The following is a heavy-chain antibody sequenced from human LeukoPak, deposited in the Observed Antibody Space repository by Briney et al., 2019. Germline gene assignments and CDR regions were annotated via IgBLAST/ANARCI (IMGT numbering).Heavy chain of an antibody. CDR3: AKEGSGSGSYKDY. D-gene: IGHD3-10*01. Sequence: GGSLRLSCAASGFTFDDYGMSWVRHAPGKGMEWVAGINWNGCSTGYADSVEGRFTIFRDNAKNSLYLQMNSLRTEDTAFYYLAKEGSGSGSYKDYWGQRTLVTVSS. V-gene: IGHV3-20*04. CDR1: GFTFDDYG. CDR2: INWNGCST. J-gene: IGHJ4*02.